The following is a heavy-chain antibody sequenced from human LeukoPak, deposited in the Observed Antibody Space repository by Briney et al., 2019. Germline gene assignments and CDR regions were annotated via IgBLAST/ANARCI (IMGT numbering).Heavy chain of an antibody. CDR2: IKTDGSPS. Sequence: GGSLMLSCAASAFTFSSYWMHWVRHAPGKGLVWVSRIKTDGSPSNYAGSVKGRFTISRDNSKNTLYLQMNSLRAEDTAVYYCAKVARYFRYYFDYWGQGTLVTVSS. D-gene: IGHD3-9*01. V-gene: IGHV3-74*01. J-gene: IGHJ4*02. CDR3: AKVARYFRYYFDY. CDR1: AFTFSSYW.